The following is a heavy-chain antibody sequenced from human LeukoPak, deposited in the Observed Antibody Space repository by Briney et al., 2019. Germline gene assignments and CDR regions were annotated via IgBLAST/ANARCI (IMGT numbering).Heavy chain of an antibody. CDR1: GYSISNDYY. J-gene: IGHJ4*02. V-gene: IGHV4-38-2*02. Sequence: SETLSLTCTVSGYSISNDYYWGWIRQPPGKGLEWIGSMFHSGSTYYNPSLKSRVTISIDTSRNQFSLKLSSVTAADTAVYYCARDPPASAGDYWGQGTLVTVSS. CDR3: ARDPPASAGDY. CDR2: MFHSGST. D-gene: IGHD6-25*01.